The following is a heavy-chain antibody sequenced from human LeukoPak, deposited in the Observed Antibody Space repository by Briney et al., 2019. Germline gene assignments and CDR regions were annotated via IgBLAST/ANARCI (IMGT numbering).Heavy chain of an antibody. CDR1: GFTFDDYA. J-gene: IGHJ5*02. CDR3: ARFPSTGRGNYGWFDP. V-gene: IGHV3-21*01. Sequence: GGSLRLSCAASGFTFDDYAMHWVRQAPGKGLEWVSSISSSSSYIYYADSVKGRFTISRDNAKNSLYLQMNSLRAGDTAVYYCARFPSTGRGNYGWFDPWGQGTLVTVSS. D-gene: IGHD4-11*01. CDR2: ISSSSSYI.